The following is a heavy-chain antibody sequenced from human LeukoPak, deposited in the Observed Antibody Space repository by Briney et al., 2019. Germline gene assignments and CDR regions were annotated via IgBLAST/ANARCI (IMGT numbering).Heavy chain of an antibody. CDR1: GGSLSSYY. Sequence: SETLSLTCSVSGGSLSSYYWSWIRQPPGKGLEWIGHMFYSGSTKYNPSLKSRITISVDTSKNLFSLKVSSVTAADTAVYYCARHFATVTPYYYFGLDVWGQGTTVTVSS. CDR2: MFYSGST. V-gene: IGHV4-59*08. J-gene: IGHJ6*02. D-gene: IGHD4-11*01. CDR3: ARHFATVTPYYYFGLDV.